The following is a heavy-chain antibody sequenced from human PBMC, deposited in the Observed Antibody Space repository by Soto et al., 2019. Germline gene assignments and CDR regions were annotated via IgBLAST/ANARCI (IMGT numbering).Heavy chain of an antibody. CDR2: IYYSGSA. CDR1: GGSISSSSYY. Sequence: QLQLQESGPGLVKPSETLSLTCTVSGGSISSSSYYWGWIRQPPGKGLEWIGSIYYSGSAYYNPSLKSRVTISVDTSKNQFSLKLSSVTAADTAVYYCARWTYYYRVWAWGQGTLVTVSS. CDR3: ARWTYYYRVWA. D-gene: IGHD3-10*01. V-gene: IGHV4-39*01. J-gene: IGHJ5*02.